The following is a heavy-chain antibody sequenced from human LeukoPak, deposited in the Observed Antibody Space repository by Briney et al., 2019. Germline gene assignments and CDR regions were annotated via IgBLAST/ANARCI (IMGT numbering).Heavy chain of an antibody. Sequence: GGSLRLSCAASGFTFSSYGMHWVRQAPGKGLEWVAVIWYDGSNKYYADSVKGRFTIPRDNSKNTLYLQMNSLRAEDTAVYYCARVHSSSSSDYWGQGTLVTVSS. V-gene: IGHV3-33*08. CDR2: IWYDGSNK. J-gene: IGHJ4*02. D-gene: IGHD6-6*01. CDR3: ARVHSSSSSDY. CDR1: GFTFSSYG.